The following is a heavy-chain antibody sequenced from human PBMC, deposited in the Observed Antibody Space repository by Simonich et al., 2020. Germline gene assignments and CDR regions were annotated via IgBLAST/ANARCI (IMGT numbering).Heavy chain of an antibody. J-gene: IGHJ4*02. CDR1: GFTFSSYA. D-gene: IGHD6-13*01. V-gene: IGHV3-30*07. Sequence: QVQLVESGGGVVQPGRSLRLSCAASGFTFSSYAMHWVRQAPGKGVRGGEVISYDGSNKYYADSVKGRFTISRDNSKNTLYLQMNSLRAEDTAVYYCARAIAAAGTPFDYWGQGTLVTVSS. CDR3: ARAIAAAGTPFDY. CDR2: ISYDGSNK.